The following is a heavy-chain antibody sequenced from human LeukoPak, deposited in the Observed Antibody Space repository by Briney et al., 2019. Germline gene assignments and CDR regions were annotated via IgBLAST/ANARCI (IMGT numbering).Heavy chain of an antibody. V-gene: IGHV4-39*01. CDR2: IYYSGTT. J-gene: IGHJ5*02. Sequence: SETLSLTCIVAGRSLSSPNYYWGWIRQPPGKGLEWIGSIYYSGTTYYNPSLKSRLNISVDTSKNQFSLKLTSVTAADTAVYYCARHDYYGSLNWIDPWGQGTLVTVSS. CDR3: ARHDYYGSLNWIDP. D-gene: IGHD3-10*01. CDR1: GRSLSSPNYY.